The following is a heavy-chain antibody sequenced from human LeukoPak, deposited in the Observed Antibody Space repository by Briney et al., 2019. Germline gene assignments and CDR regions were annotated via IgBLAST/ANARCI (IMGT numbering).Heavy chain of an antibody. Sequence: ASVEVSCKASGYTFTSYYMHWVRQAPGQGLEWMGWINPHSGDTNYAHKFQGRVTMTRDTSISIAYMELSSLKSDDTAVYYCAREGGSSYGYAYHWGQGTLVTVSS. CDR1: GYTFTSYY. D-gene: IGHD5-18*01. CDR2: INPHSGDT. CDR3: AREGGSSYGYAYH. V-gene: IGHV1-2*07. J-gene: IGHJ5*02.